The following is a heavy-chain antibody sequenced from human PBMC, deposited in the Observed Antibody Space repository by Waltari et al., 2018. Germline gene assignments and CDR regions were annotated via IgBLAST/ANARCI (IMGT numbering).Heavy chain of an antibody. Sequence: QVQLQVSGPGLVKPSETLSLTCAVCGYSISSGYFWGWVRQPPGKGLERIVSIYHSGSTYYTPPLKSRATISLDTSKNQFSLKLSSVTAADTAVYYCASGAIYYDSSGPKIWCQGTLVTVSS. D-gene: IGHD3-22*01. CDR2: IYHSGST. CDR3: ASGAIYYDSSGPKI. V-gene: IGHV4-38-2*01. J-gene: IGHJ4*02. CDR1: GYSISSGYF.